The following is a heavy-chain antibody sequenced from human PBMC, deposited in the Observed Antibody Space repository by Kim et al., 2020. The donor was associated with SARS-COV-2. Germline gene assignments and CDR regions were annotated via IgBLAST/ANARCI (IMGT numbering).Heavy chain of an antibody. V-gene: IGHV3-30*04. D-gene: IGHD4-17*01. CDR3: ARDNNHLRFFDY. Sequence: GGSLRLSCAASGFTFSSYAMHWVRQAPGKGLEWVAVISYDGSNKYYADSVKGRFTISRDNSKNTLYLQMNSLRAEDTAVYYCARDNNHLRFFDYWGQGTL. J-gene: IGHJ4*02. CDR2: ISYDGSNK. CDR1: GFTFSSYA.